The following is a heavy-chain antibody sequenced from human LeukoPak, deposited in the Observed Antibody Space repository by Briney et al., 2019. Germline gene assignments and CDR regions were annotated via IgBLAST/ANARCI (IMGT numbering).Heavy chain of an antibody. CDR1: GFTFSSYA. CDR2: ISSNGGST. D-gene: IGHD3-10*01. CDR3: VKDRDYYGSGSHYFDY. V-gene: IGHV3-64D*06. J-gene: IGHJ4*02. Sequence: GGSPRLSCSASGFTFSSYAMHWVRQAPGKGLEYVSAISSNGGSTYYADSVKGRFTISRDNSKNTLYLQMSSLRAEDTAVYYCVKDRDYYGSGSHYFDYWGQGTLVTVSS.